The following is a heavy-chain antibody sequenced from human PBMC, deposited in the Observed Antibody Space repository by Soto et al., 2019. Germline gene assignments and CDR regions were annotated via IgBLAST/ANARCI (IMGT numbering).Heavy chain of an antibody. Sequence: GGSLRLSCAASGFTFSDYYMSWIRQAPGKGLEWVSYISSSSSYTNYADSVKGRFTISRDNAKNSLSLQMNSLRAEDTAVYYCARGRVDIVVVPAAHPPLDYGMDVWGQGTTVTVSS. CDR3: ARGRVDIVVVPAAHPPLDYGMDV. CDR2: ISSSSSYT. D-gene: IGHD2-2*03. J-gene: IGHJ6*02. CDR1: GFTFSDYY. V-gene: IGHV3-11*06.